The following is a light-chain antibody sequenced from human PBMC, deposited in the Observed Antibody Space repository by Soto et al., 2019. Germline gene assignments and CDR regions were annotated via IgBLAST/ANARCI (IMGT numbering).Light chain of an antibody. CDR1: SSDVGGYNY. Sequence: QSALTQPRSVSGSPGQSVTISCTGTSSDVGGYNYVSWYRQHPGKAPKLMIYDVSKRPSGVPDRFSGSKSGNTASLTISGLQAEDEADYYCCSYAGSYTGVFGGGTKVTVL. CDR2: DVS. J-gene: IGLJ3*02. CDR3: CSYAGSYTGV. V-gene: IGLV2-11*01.